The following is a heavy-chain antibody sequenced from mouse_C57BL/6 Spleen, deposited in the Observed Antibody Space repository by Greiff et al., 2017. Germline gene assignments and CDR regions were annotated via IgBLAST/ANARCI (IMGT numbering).Heavy chain of an antibody. D-gene: IGHD1-1*01. Sequence: QVQLQQSGAELARPGASVKLSCKASGYTFTSYGISWVKQRTGQGLEWIGEIYPRSGNTYYNEKFKGKATLTADKSSSTAYMELRSLTSEDSAVYFCARSGYYYGSSYRNYFDYWGQGTTLTVSS. V-gene: IGHV1-81*01. CDR2: IYPRSGNT. J-gene: IGHJ2*01. CDR1: GYTFTSYG. CDR3: ARSGYYYGSSYRNYFDY.